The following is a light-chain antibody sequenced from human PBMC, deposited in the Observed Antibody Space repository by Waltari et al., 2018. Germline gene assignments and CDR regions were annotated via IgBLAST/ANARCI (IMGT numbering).Light chain of an antibody. Sequence: QSALTQPASVSGSPGQEITLSCTGTRSDGGGYNSVAWYQQHPGKAPILTIYDVTKRPSVVSERFSGSKSGNTPSLTISGLQAEDEADYYCNSYTSSSTLWVFGGGTKLTVL. CDR3: NSYTSSSTLWV. CDR2: DVT. CDR1: RSDGGGYNS. J-gene: IGLJ3*02. V-gene: IGLV2-14*01.